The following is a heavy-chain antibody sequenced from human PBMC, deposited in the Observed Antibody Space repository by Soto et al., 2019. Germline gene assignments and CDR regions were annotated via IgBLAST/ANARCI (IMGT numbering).Heavy chain of an antibody. D-gene: IGHD1-26*01. CDR2: IYYSGTT. J-gene: IGHJ4*02. V-gene: IGHV4-28*01. Sequence: PSETLSLTCAVSGYSISSSNWWGWIRQPPGKGLEWIGYIYYSGTTYYNPSLKSRVTMSVDTSKNQFSLKLTSMTAVDTAVYYCARREIQGPIDYWGQGTLVTV. CDR3: ARREIQGPIDY. CDR1: GYSISSSNW.